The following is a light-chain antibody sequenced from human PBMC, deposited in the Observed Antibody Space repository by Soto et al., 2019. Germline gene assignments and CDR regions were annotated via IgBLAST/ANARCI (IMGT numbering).Light chain of an antibody. J-gene: IGKJ4*01. V-gene: IGKV3-20*01. CDR1: QSVSSIY. CDR2: GAS. CDR3: HQYDSSPLT. Sequence: EIVLTQSPGTLSLSPGERATLSCRASQSVSSIYLAWYQQKPGQAPRLLIYGASSRATGMPDRFSGSGSGTDFTLTISRLEPEDFAVYYCHQYDSSPLTFGGGTKVEIK.